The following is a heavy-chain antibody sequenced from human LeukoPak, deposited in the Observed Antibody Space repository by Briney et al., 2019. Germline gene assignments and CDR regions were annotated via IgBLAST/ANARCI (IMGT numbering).Heavy chain of an antibody. V-gene: IGHV3-23*01. CDR3: AKGNDYYDSSGYYSPAY. J-gene: IGHJ4*02. CDR2: ISGSGGST. CDR1: GFTFSSYA. Sequence: GGSLRLSCAASGFTFSSYAMSWVRQAPGKGLEWVSAISGSGGSTYYADSVKGRFTISRDNSKNTLYLQMNSLRAEDTAVYYCAKGNDYYDSSGYYSPAYWGQGTLVTVSS. D-gene: IGHD3-22*01.